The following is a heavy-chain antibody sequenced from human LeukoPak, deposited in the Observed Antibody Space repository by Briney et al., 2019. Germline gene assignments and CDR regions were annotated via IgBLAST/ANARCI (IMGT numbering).Heavy chain of an antibody. J-gene: IGHJ3*02. V-gene: IGHV3-30-3*01. CDR1: GFTLSSYA. Sequence: GGSLRLSCAASGFTLSSYAMHWVRQAPGKGLEWVAVISYDGSNKYYADSVKGRFTISRDNAKNSLYLQMNSPRAEDTAVYYCARSQWLPYDAFDIWGQGTMVTASS. CDR2: ISYDGSNK. D-gene: IGHD6-19*01. CDR3: ARSQWLPYDAFDI.